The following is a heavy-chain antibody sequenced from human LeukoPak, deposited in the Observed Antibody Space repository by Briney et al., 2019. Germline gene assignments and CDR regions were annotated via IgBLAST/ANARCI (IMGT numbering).Heavy chain of an antibody. V-gene: IGHV2-5*02. J-gene: IGHJ4*02. Sequence: SGPTLVKPTQTLTLTCTFSGFSLSTSGVGVGWIRQPPGKALEWLALIYWDDDKRYSPSLKSRLTITKDTSKNQVVLTMTNMDPVDTATYYCAHRLPGYYYDSNGLLWGGSYFDYWGQGTLVTVSS. CDR2: IYWDDDK. CDR3: AHRLPGYYYDSNGLLWGGSYFDY. D-gene: IGHD3-22*01. CDR1: GFSLSTSGVG.